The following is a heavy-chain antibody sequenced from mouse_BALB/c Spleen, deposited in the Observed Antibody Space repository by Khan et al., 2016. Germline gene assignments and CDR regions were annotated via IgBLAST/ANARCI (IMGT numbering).Heavy chain of an antibody. J-gene: IGHJ4*01. D-gene: IGHD2-3*01. CDR3: ARDRDGYSYAMDY. Sequence: VQLKESGPGLVAPSQSLSITCTVSGFSLTGYGVNWVRQPPGKGLEWLGMIWGDGSTDYNSALKSRLSISKDNSKSQVFLKMNSLQTDDTASYYCARDRDGYSYAMDYWGQGTSVTVSS. V-gene: IGHV2-6-7*01. CDR1: GFSLTGYG. CDR2: IWGDGST.